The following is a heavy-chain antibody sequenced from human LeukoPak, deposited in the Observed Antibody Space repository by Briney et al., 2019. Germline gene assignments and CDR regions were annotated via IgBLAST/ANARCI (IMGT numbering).Heavy chain of an antibody. CDR2: ISRNGWST. Sequence: GGSVPLSRAASGFTLRRYSMLWVRRAPPRGLEDVSAISRNGWSTYYAASVKGRFTISRDNSKNTLYLQVGRLGGGDIAVYFCATGGSSTSRPIDLWGQGTLVTVSS. J-gene: IGHJ4*02. D-gene: IGHD2-2*01. CDR3: ATGGSSTSRPIDL. V-gene: IGHV3-64*02. CDR1: GFTLRRYS.